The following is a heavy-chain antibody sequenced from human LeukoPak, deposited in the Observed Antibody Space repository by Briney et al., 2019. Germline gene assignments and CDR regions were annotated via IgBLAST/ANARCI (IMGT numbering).Heavy chain of an antibody. V-gene: IGHV3-66*01. J-gene: IGHJ4*02. CDR2: IYSGGST. Sequence: GGSLRLSCAASGFTVSSNYMSWVRQAPGKGLEWVSVIYSGGSTYYADSVKGRFTISRDNAKNSLYLQMNSLRAEDTAVYYCARRALGDYWGQGTLVTVSS. CDR3: ARRALGDY. CDR1: GFTVSSNY.